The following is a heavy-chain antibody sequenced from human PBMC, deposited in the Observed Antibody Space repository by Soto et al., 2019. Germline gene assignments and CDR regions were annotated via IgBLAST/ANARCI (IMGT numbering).Heavy chain of an antibody. CDR3: ARGRSKWETRVHDAFDI. CDR2: ISYDGSNK. V-gene: IGHV3-30-3*01. D-gene: IGHD1-26*01. CDR1: GFTFSSYA. J-gene: IGHJ3*02. Sequence: GGSLRLSCAASGFTFSSYAMHWVRQAPGKGLEWVAVISYDGSNKYYADSVKGRFTISRDNSKNTLYLQMNSLRAEDTAVYYCARGRSKWETRVHDAFDIWGQGTMVTVSS.